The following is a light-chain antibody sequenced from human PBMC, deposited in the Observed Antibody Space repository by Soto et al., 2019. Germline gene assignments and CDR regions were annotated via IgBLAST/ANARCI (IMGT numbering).Light chain of an antibody. V-gene: IGKV4-1*01. Sequence: DIVMTQSPDSLAVSLGERATINCKSSQSVLYSSNDKNYLAWYQQKPGQPPKLLIYWASIRESGVPDRFSGSGSGTYFTLTISSLQAEDVAVYYCQQYYSSPPLTFGGGTEVEIK. CDR1: QSVLYSSNDKNY. CDR2: WAS. J-gene: IGKJ4*01. CDR3: QQYYSSPPLT.